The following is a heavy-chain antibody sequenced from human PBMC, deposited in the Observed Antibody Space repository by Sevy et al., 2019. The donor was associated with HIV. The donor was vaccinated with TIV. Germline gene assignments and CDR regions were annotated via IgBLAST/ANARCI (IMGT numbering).Heavy chain of an antibody. CDR1: GYTFTSYY. CDR3: ARGSGGRSGWFDP. CDR2: VNPSGGST. D-gene: IGHD2-15*01. Sequence: ASVKVSCKASGYTFTSYYMNWVRQAPGQGLEWMGIVNPSGGSTSYAQKFQGRVTMTRDTSMSTVYMELSRLRSEDTAVYYCARGSGGRSGWFDPWGQGTLVTVSS. V-gene: IGHV1-46*01. J-gene: IGHJ5*02.